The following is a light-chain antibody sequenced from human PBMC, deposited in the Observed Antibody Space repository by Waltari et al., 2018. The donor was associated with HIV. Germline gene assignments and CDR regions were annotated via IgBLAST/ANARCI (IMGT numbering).Light chain of an antibody. J-gene: IGLJ1*01. CDR3: CSCPRSGIRYV. CDR2: EVT. Sequence: QSALTQPASVSGSPGQSITISCTGTSSNVGSDDLFSWYQQHPGAAPKPIIYEVTKRPSGVSNRFSGSKSGNTASLTISGLQAEDEADYYCCSCPRSGIRYVFGTGTKVTVL. V-gene: IGLV2-23*02. CDR1: SSNVGSDDL.